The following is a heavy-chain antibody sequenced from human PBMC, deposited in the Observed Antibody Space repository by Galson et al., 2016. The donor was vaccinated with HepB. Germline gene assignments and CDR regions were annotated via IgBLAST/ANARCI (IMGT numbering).Heavy chain of an antibody. D-gene: IGHD1-26*01. CDR1: GDSVSNSSAT. J-gene: IGHJ3*02. CDR2: TCYRSKWYP. CDR3: ASDPSGIYERINAFDI. V-gene: IGHV6-1*01. Sequence: CAISGDSVSNSSATWNWIRQSPSRGLEWLGRTCYRSKWYPDYAVSVKGRITINADTSKNHFSLQLDSLTPEDSAVYYCASDPSGIYERINAFDIWGQGTVVTVSS.